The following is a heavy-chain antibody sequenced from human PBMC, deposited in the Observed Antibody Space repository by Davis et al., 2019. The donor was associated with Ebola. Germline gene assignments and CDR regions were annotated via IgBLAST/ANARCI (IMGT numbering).Heavy chain of an antibody. CDR1: GYSFTSYW. Sequence: GESLKISCQGSGYSFTSYWIGWVRQLPGKGLEWMGIIYSGDSDTRYRPSFEGQVTISVDRSISTAYLQWSSLKASDTAMNYCARQESLYGSIDYWGQGTLVTVSS. V-gene: IGHV5-51*01. CDR2: IYSGDSDT. D-gene: IGHD6-13*01. CDR3: ARQESLYGSIDY. J-gene: IGHJ4*02.